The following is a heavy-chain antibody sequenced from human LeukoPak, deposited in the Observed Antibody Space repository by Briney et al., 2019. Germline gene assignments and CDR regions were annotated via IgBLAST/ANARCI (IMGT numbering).Heavy chain of an antibody. J-gene: IGHJ4*02. CDR3: AKDVNFDWPDHHFDY. D-gene: IGHD3-9*01. CDR1: GFTFDDYA. V-gene: IGHV3-9*03. CDR2: ISWNSGSI. Sequence: AGGSLRLSCAASGFTFDDYAMHWVRQAPGKGLEWVSGISWNSGSIGYADSVKGRFTISRDNAKNSLYLQMNSLRAEDMALYYCAKDVNFDWPDHHFDYWGQGTLVTVSS.